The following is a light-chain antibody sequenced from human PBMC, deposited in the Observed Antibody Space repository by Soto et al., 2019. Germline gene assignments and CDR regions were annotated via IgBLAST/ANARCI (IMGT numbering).Light chain of an antibody. CDR3: QQYGRSPLT. J-gene: IGKJ1*01. CDR2: ATS. CDR1: QSVSSSS. Sequence: ESKLTQSPDTLSLSPGERDTLTCRASQSVSSSSVAWYQQKPGQAPRLLIYATSYRATDIPVRFSAGGAGTDFTLTISRLEPEDFAVYYCQQYGRSPLTFGQGTKV. V-gene: IGKV3-20*01.